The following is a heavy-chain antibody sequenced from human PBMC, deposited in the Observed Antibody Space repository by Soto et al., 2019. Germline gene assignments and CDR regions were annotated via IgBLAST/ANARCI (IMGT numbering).Heavy chain of an antibody. CDR2: ISGGGGNT. CDR1: GFPFSVYA. D-gene: IGHD5-12*01. Sequence: PGGALRLSWVASGFPFSVYAMSWVRQAPGKGLELVSGISGGGGNTYYSDSVKGRFIISRDNSKNTVFLQIDTLGVEDTAIYYCAKDRYSDYNLGPNSNCGMHXWGQGTTVTVS. CDR3: AKDRYSDYNLGPNSNCGMHX. V-gene: IGHV3-23*01. J-gene: IGHJ6*02.